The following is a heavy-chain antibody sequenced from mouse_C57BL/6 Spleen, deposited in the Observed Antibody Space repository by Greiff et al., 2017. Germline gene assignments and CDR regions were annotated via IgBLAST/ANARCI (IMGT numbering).Heavy chain of an antibody. CDR1: GFTFSSYA. CDR3: TRGGLYYFDY. V-gene: IGHV5-9-1*02. Sequence: EVKLVESGAGLVKPGGSLKLSCAASGFTFSSYAMSWVRQTPEKRLEWVAYISSGGDYIYYADTVKGRFTISRDNARNTLYLQMGSLKSEDTAMYYCTRGGLYYFDYWGQGTTLTVSS. D-gene: IGHD3-3*01. J-gene: IGHJ2*01. CDR2: ISSGGDYI.